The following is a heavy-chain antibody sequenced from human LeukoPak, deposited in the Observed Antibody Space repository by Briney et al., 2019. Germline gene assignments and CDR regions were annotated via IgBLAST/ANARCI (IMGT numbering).Heavy chain of an antibody. CDR1: GFIFSSYA. D-gene: IGHD2/OR15-2a*01. V-gene: IGHV3-64D*09. CDR3: VKDLRSDFMGVLSRYLSY. CDR2: ISRNGGST. J-gene: IGHJ4*02. Sequence: GGSLRLSCAASGFIFSSYAMTWVRQAPGKGLEYVAAISRNGGSTYYADSVKGRFTISRDNSKNTLYLQMSSLRAEDTAVYLCVKDLRSDFMGVLSRYLSYWGQGTLVTVSS.